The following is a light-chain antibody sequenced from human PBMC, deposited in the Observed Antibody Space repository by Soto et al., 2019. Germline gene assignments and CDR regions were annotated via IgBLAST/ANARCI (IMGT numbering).Light chain of an antibody. J-gene: IGKJ3*01. Sequence: DTQLTQSPSFLSASVGDRVTITCRASQGISSYLAWYQQKPGKAPKLLIYAASTLQSGVPSRFSGSGSGTEFTLTISSLQPEDFATYYCQRVNTYPLFGPGTKVDIK. CDR3: QRVNTYPL. V-gene: IGKV1-9*01. CDR1: QGISSY. CDR2: AAS.